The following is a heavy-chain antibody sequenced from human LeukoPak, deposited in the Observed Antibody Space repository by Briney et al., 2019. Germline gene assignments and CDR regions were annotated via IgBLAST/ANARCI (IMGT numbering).Heavy chain of an antibody. CDR1: GFSFSTYW. Sequence: GGSLRLSCAASGFSFSTYWMHWVRKAPGKGLVWVSRISYDGHNTNYADSVKGRFTISRDNAKNTLYLQMNSLRVEDTAVYYCGILTLSPGWGQGTLVTVSS. V-gene: IGHV3-74*01. J-gene: IGHJ4*02. CDR3: GILTLSPG. D-gene: IGHD2-8*01. CDR2: ISYDGHNT.